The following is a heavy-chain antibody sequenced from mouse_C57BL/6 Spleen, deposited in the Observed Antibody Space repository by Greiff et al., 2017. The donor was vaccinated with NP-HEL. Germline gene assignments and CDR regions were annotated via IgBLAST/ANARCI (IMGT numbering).Heavy chain of an antibody. Sequence: EVNVVESGGGLVQPKGSLKLSCAASGFSFNTYAMNWVRQAPGKGLEWVARIRSKSNNYATYYADSVKDRFTISRDDSESMLYLQMNNLKTEDTAMYYCVVGSPYAMDYWGQGTSVTVSS. V-gene: IGHV10-1*01. J-gene: IGHJ4*01. CDR1: GFSFNTYA. CDR2: IRSKSNNYAT. CDR3: VVGSPYAMDY. D-gene: IGHD1-1*01.